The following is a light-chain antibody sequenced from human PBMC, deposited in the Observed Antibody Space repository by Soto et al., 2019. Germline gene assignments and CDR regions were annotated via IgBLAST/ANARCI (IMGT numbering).Light chain of an antibody. CDR3: QTWGTGIQV. CDR2: LNGDGSH. J-gene: IGLJ7*01. V-gene: IGLV4-69*02. CDR1: SGHSTYA. Sequence: QLVLTQSPSASASLGASVKLTCTLSSGHSTYAIAWYQKEPQKGPRYLMNLNGDGSHSRGDGIPDRFSGSSSGAERYLTISSLQSEDEADYYCQTWGTGIQVFGGGTQLTVL.